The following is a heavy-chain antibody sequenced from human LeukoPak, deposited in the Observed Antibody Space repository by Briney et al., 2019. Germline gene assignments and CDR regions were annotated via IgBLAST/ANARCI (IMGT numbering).Heavy chain of an antibody. V-gene: IGHV4-34*01. J-gene: IGHJ5*02. CDR1: GGSFSGYY. CDR2: INHSGST. Sequence: PSETLSLTCAVYGGSFSGYYWSWIRQPPGKGLEWIGEINHSGSTNYNPSLKSRVTISVDTSKNQFSLKLSSVTAADTAVYYYARKGARQLVPRWFDPWGQGTLVTVSS. D-gene: IGHD6-13*01. CDR3: ARKGARQLVPRWFDP.